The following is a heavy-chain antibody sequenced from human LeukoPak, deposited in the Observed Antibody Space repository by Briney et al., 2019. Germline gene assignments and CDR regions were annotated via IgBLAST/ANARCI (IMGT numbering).Heavy chain of an antibody. J-gene: IGHJ4*02. D-gene: IGHD6-13*01. V-gene: IGHV1-2*02. Sequence: ASVKVSCKASGYTCTGYYMHWVRQAPGQGLEWMGWINPNSGGTNYAQKFQGRVTMTRDTSISTAYMELSRLGSDDTAVYCCARARAAAGLGEYWAQGTLVSVSS. CDR3: ARARAAAGLGEY. CDR2: INPNSGGT. CDR1: GYTCTGYY.